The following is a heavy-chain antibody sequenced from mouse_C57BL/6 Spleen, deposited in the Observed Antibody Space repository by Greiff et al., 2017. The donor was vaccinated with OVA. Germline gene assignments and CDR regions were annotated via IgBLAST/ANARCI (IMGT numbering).Heavy chain of an antibody. V-gene: IGHV1-50*01. J-gene: IGHJ3*01. CDR3: ARGGGLAY. CDR2: IDPSDSYP. Sequence: QVQLQQPGAELVKPGASVKLSCKASGYTFPSSWMQWVKQRPGQGLEWIGEIDPSDSYPNYNQKFKGKATLTVDTSSSTAYMQISSLTAVDSAVYYCARGGGLAYWGQGTLVTVSA. CDR1: GYTFPSSW.